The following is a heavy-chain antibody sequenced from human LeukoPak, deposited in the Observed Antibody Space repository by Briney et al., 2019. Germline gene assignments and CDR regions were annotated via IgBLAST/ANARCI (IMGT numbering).Heavy chain of an antibody. CDR2: IKPDGGDT. J-gene: IGHJ4*02. V-gene: IGHV1-2*02. Sequence: ASVKVSCKASGYTFTDYYLHWVRQAPGHGLEWMGWIKPDGGDTNYAQRLQGRVTMTRDTSISTAYMELTNLSSDDTAVYYCARGITIYGVMIIYFGSWGKGTLVTVSS. D-gene: IGHD3-3*01. CDR3: ARGITIYGVMIIYFGS. CDR1: GYTFTDYY.